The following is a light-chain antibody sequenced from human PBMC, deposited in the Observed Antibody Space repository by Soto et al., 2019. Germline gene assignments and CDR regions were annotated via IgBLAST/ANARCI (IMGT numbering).Light chain of an antibody. J-gene: IGKJ5*01. V-gene: IGKV3-11*01. CDR2: DAS. Sequence: EIVLTQSPATLSLSPGESATLSCRASQSVSSYLAWYQQKPGQAPRLLIYDASNRATGIPARFSGSGSGTDFSLTISGLEPEDFADYYCQQRSKGITFGQGTRLEIK. CDR1: QSVSSY. CDR3: QQRSKGIT.